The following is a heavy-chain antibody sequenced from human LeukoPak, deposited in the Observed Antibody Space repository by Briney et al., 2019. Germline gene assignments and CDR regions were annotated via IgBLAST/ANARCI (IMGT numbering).Heavy chain of an antibody. CDR2: IYYSGST. D-gene: IGHD3-3*01. Sequence: KTSETLSLTCTVSGGSISSYYWSWIRQPPGKGLEWIGYIYYSGSTNYNPSLKSRVTISVDTSKNQFSLKLSSVTAADTAVYYCARHPYDFWSADHGYWGQGTLVTVSS. CDR3: ARHPYDFWSADHGY. J-gene: IGHJ4*02. CDR1: GGSISSYY. V-gene: IGHV4-59*01.